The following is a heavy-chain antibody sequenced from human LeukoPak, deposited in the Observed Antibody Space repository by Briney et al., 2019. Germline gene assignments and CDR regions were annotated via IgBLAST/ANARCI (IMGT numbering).Heavy chain of an antibody. CDR1: GFSVSNNY. V-gene: IGHV3-33*08. J-gene: IGHJ4*02. CDR3: ARDRNGYNDY. CDR2: IWYDGSNK. Sequence: TGGSLRLSCVVSGFSVSNNYIIWVRQAPGKGLEWVAVIWYDGSNKYYADSVKGRFTISRDNSKNTLYLQMNSLRAEDTAVYYCARDRNGYNDYWGQGTLVTVSS. D-gene: IGHD5-24*01.